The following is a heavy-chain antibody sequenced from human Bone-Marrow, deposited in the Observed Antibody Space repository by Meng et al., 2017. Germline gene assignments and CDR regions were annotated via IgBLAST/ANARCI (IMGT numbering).Heavy chain of an antibody. D-gene: IGHD3-9*01. CDR1: GFTFSSYG. Sequence: GESLKISCAASGFTFSSYGMHWVRQAPGKGLEWVAVIWYDGSNKYYADSVKGRFTISRDNSKNTLYLQVNSLRAEDTAVYYCARENLRYFDWLYDDAFDIWGQGTMVTVSS. J-gene: IGHJ3*02. CDR3: ARENLRYFDWLYDDAFDI. CDR2: IWYDGSNK. V-gene: IGHV3-33*01.